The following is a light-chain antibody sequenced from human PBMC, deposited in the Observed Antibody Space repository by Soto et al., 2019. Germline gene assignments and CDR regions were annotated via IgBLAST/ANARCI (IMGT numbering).Light chain of an antibody. Sequence: EVVMTQSPATLSVSPGERATLSCRASQSVSNNLAWYQQIPGQAPRFLIYGASTRATGIPVRFSGSGSGTEFTLTISSLQSEDFAVYYCQQYDNWPPYTFGQGTKLEIK. CDR1: QSVSNN. V-gene: IGKV3-15*01. CDR2: GAS. CDR3: QQYDNWPPYT. J-gene: IGKJ2*01.